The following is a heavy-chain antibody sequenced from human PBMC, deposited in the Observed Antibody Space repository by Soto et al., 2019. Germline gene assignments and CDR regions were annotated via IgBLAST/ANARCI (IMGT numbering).Heavy chain of an antibody. D-gene: IGHD4-17*01. V-gene: IGHV2-26*01. Sequence: SGPTLVNPTETLTLTCSVSGFSLTNGRMGVSWIRQPPGKALEWLAHFFSDAERSYSASMQSRLNMYKDSSGSQVVLTMTNMAPADTATYFCARMDGDYNYYGLDVWGHGIAVTVSS. CDR2: FFSDAER. J-gene: IGHJ6*02. CDR3: ARMDGDYNYYGLDV. CDR1: GFSLTNGRMG.